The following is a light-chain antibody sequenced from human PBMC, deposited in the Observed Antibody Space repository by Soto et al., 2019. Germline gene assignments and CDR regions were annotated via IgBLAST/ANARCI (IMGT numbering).Light chain of an antibody. Sequence: QSALTQPASVSASPGQSITISCTGTSSDVGGYNYASWYQQHPGKAPKLMIYEVSNQASGVSIRFSASKSGNTASLTISGLQAEDEADYYCASYTSSSTLVFGGGTKLTVL. V-gene: IGLV2-14*01. CDR3: ASYTSSSTLV. CDR2: EVS. CDR1: SSDVGGYNY. J-gene: IGLJ2*01.